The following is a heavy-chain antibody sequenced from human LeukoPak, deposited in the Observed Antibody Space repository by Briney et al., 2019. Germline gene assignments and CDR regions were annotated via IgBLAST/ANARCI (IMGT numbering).Heavy chain of an antibody. CDR1: GGSISSYY. J-gene: IGHJ5*02. D-gene: IGHD2-15*01. CDR3: ERHPCIGGSCPNPFDP. V-gene: IGHV4-59*08. CDR2: IYSSGST. Sequence: SETLSLTCTVYGGSISSYYWSWIRHPPGKGLEWIGYIYSSGSTTYNPSFKSRVTVSVDTSKNQFSLKLSSVTAADNDVSYGERHPCIGGSCPNPFDPWGQGTLVTVSS.